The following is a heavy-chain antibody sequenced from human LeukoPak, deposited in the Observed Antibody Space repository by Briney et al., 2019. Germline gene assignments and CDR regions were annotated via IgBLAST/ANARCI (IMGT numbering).Heavy chain of an antibody. Sequence: PGGSLRLSCVGSGFTFSNYWMNWVRQAPGKGLEWVANIKGSDKGHVDSVKGRFSVSRDDARNSLYLQMDSLRAEDTAVYYCARDSGWSFDYWGQGTLVTVSS. CDR3: ARDSGWSFDY. CDR2: IKGSDK. CDR1: GFTFSNYW. D-gene: IGHD6-19*01. J-gene: IGHJ4*02. V-gene: IGHV3-7*01.